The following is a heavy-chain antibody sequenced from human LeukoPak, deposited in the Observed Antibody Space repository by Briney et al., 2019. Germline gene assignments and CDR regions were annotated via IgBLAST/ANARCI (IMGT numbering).Heavy chain of an antibody. CDR1: GFTITNYA. CDR3: ASGGLDGYNWPRAFDY. Sequence: GGSLRLSCAASGFTITNYAIHWVRQAPGEGLEWVAVISYHGSSQYYADSVKGRFTISRDNAKNSLYLQMNSLRDEDTAVYYCASGGLDGYNWPRAFDYWGQGTLVTVSS. J-gene: IGHJ4*02. V-gene: IGHV3-30-3*01. CDR2: ISYHGSSQ. D-gene: IGHD5-24*01.